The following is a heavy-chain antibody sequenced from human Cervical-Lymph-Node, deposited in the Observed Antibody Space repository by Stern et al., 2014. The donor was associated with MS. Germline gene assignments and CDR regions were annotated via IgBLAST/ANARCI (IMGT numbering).Heavy chain of an antibody. J-gene: IGHJ6*02. V-gene: IGHV4-59*02. CDR2: IYNSLTT. CDR3: ATANVAGYGMDV. CDR1: GGSVSSYY. D-gene: IGHD2-15*01. Sequence: QLQLQESGPGLVKPSETLSLTCTVSGGSVSSYYWSWIRQPPGKGLEWIGSISKMGYIYNSLTTNYSPSLNSRVTISVDTSKNQLTLKLSSVTAADTAVYYCATANVAGYGMDVWGQGTTVTVS.